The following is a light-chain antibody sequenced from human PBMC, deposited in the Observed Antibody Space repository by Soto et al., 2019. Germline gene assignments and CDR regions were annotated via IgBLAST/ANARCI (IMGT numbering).Light chain of an antibody. CDR1: QSVSSN. Sequence: EILMTQSPATLSVSPGERATLSCRASQSVSSNLAWYQQKPGQAPRLLIYGASNRATGIPDRFSGSGSGTDFTLTISRLEPEDFAVYYCQPYNNWPLTFGGGTKVDIK. J-gene: IGKJ4*01. V-gene: IGKV3D-15*01. CDR3: QPYNNWPLT. CDR2: GAS.